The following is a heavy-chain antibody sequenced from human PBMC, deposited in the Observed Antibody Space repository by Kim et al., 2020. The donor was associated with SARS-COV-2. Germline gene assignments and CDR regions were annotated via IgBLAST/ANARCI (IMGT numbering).Heavy chain of an antibody. D-gene: IGHD3-10*01. CDR3: ARSDRWIGDRNWFDP. J-gene: IGHJ5*02. CDR1: GFSLTTSGMC. Sequence: SGPTLVNPTQTLTLTCSFSGFSLTTSGMCVNWIRQPPGKALEWLALIDWNDNKYYSTSLKTRLTISKDTSKNQVFLTMTNMDTVDTATYYCARSDRWIGDRNWFDPWGQGTLVTVSS. CDR2: IDWNDNK. V-gene: IGHV2-70*13.